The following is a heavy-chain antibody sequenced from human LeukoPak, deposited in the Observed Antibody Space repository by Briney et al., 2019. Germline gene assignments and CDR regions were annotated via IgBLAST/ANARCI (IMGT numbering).Heavy chain of an antibody. Sequence: GGSLRLSCAASGFTFSSHSMNWVRQAPGKGLEWVSSISSSSSYIYYADSVKGRFTISRDNAKNSLYLQMNSLRAEDTAVYYCARDWGYYYYYGMDVWGQGTTVTVSS. J-gene: IGHJ6*02. CDR3: ARDWGYYYYYGMDV. D-gene: IGHD3-16*01. V-gene: IGHV3-21*01. CDR2: ISSSSSYI. CDR1: GFTFSSHS.